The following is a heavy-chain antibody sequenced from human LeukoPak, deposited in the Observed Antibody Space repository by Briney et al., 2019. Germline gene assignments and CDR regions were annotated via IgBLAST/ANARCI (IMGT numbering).Heavy chain of an antibody. CDR2: INHSGST. Sequence: SETLSLTCTVSGDSFTSSSHHWGWIRQSPGKGLEWIGEINHSGSTNYNPSLKSRVTISVDISDNQFSLKLTSVTAADTAVYYCALGYNDIWELWGQGNMVTVSS. CDR1: GDSFTSSSHH. J-gene: IGHJ4*02. D-gene: IGHD1-26*01. CDR3: ALGYNDIWEL. V-gene: IGHV4-39*07.